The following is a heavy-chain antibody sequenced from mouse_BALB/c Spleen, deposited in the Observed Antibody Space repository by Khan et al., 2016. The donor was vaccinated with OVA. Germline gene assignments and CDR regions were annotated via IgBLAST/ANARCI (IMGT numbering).Heavy chain of an antibody. CDR3: ARKDYYDYDPFPY. D-gene: IGHD2-4*01. CDR1: GYSITSEYA. V-gene: IGHV3-2*02. J-gene: IGHJ3*01. Sequence: QLEESGPGLVKPSQSLSLTCTVTGYSITSEYAWNWIRQFPGNKLEWMGYINYSGNTRYNPSLKSRISITRDTSKNQFFLQLNSVTTEDTATYYCARKDYYDYDPFPYWGQGTLVTASA. CDR2: INYSGNT.